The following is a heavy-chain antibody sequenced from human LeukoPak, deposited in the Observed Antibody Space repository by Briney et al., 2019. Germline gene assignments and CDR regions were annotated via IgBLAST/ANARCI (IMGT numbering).Heavy chain of an antibody. D-gene: IGHD6-19*01. Sequence: SETLSLTCAVYGGSFSGYYWSWIRQPPGKGLEWIGEINHSGSTNYNPSLKSRVTISVDTSKNQFSLKLSSVTAADTAVYYCASLDSSGWFVENYWGQGTLVTVSS. CDR2: INHSGST. CDR1: GGSFSGYY. J-gene: IGHJ4*02. V-gene: IGHV4-34*01. CDR3: ASLDSSGWFVENY.